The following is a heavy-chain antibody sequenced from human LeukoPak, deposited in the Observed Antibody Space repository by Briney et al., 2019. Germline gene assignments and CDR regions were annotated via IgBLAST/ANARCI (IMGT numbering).Heavy chain of an antibody. V-gene: IGHV1-18*01. CDR3: ARDGFLPGDRLPFDY. D-gene: IGHD7-27*01. CDR1: GYSFISYG. CDR2: VSHYNADT. Sequence: ASVKVSCKASGYSFISYGFSWVRQAPGQGLEWMGWVSHYNADTNYAQKFQGRVTMTTDTSASTTFMELKSLRSDDTAVYYCARDGFLPGDRLPFDYWGQGTLVTVSS. J-gene: IGHJ4*02.